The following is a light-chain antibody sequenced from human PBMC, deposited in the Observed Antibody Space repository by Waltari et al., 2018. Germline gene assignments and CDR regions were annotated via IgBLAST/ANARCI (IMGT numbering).Light chain of an antibody. CDR2: NND. CDR3: AAWDDTLNGPL. CDR1: TSNIERNT. Sequence: QSVVSQPPSASGTPGQRVTISCSGSTSNIERNTVPWYQQLPGTAPKIIMYNNDQRPSGVPDRFSGSKSGSSASLAISGLQSEDEADYFCAAWDDTLNGPLFGGGTKLTVL. V-gene: IGLV1-44*01. J-gene: IGLJ3*02.